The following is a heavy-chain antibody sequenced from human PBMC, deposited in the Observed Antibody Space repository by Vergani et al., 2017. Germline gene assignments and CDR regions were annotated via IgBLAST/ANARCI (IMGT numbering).Heavy chain of an antibody. CDR3: ARDLDY. Sequence: QVQLVESGGGVVQPGRSLRLSCAASGFTFSSYGMHWVRQAPGKGLEWVAVIWYDGSNNYYADSVKGRFTISRDNSKNTLYLQMNRLRADDTAVYYCARDLDYWGQGTLVTVSS. J-gene: IGHJ4*02. CDR1: GFTFSSYG. CDR2: IWYDGSNN. V-gene: IGHV3-33*01.